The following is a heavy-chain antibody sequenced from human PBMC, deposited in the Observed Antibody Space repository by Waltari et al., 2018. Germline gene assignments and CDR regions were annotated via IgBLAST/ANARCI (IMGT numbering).Heavy chain of an antibody. CDR1: GFTFSNAW. Sequence: EVQLVESGGGLVKPGGSLRLSCSASGFTFSNAWMGWVRQAPGKGLEWVGRVKSKSDGGTRDYSAPVKGRFTISRDDSENTLYLQMNSLKTEDTAVYYCTTLFGDFWSGYFFDFWGQGTLVTVSS. CDR3: TTLFGDFWSGYFFDF. V-gene: IGHV3-15*01. D-gene: IGHD3-3*01. CDR2: VKSKSDGGTR. J-gene: IGHJ4*02.